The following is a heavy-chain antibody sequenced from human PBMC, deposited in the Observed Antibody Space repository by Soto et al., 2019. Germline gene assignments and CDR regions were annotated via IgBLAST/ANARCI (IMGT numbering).Heavy chain of an antibody. CDR3: ATSGFYFDY. Sequence: ASVKVSCKASGGTFSSYTISWVRQAPGKGLEWMGGFDPEDGETIYAQKFQGRVTMTEDTSTDTAYMELSSLRSEDTAVYYCATSGFYFDYWGQGTLVTVSS. J-gene: IGHJ4*02. V-gene: IGHV1-24*01. D-gene: IGHD2-15*01. CDR2: FDPEDGET. CDR1: GGTFSSYT.